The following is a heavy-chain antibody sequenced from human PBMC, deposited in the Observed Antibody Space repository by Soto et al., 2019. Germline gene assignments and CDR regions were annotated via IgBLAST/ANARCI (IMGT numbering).Heavy chain of an antibody. D-gene: IGHD2-15*01. V-gene: IGHV3-33*01. J-gene: IGHJ3*02. CDR1: GFTFSSYG. CDR3: LLTTSAFAI. Sequence: GGSLRLSCAASGFTFSSYGMHWVRQAPGKGLEWVAVIWYDGSNKYYADSVKGRFTISRDNSKNTLYLQMNSLRAEDTAVYYCLLTTSAFAIWGQGTLVTVS. CDR2: IWYDGSNK.